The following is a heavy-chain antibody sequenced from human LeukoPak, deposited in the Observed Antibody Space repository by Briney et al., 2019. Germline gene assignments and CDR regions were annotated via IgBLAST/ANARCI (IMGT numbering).Heavy chain of an antibody. V-gene: IGHV3-30*18. J-gene: IGHJ5*02. CDR1: GFTFSSYG. D-gene: IGHD6-13*01. Sequence: GRSLRLSCAASGFTFSSYGIHWVRQAPGKGLEWVAVTSYDGSDKYYSDSVKGRFTISRDNSKNTLYLQMSSLRQEDTGVYFCAKDSGIAANVGYSWLDPWGQGTLVTVSS. CDR3: AKDSGIAANVGYSWLDP. CDR2: TSYDGSDK.